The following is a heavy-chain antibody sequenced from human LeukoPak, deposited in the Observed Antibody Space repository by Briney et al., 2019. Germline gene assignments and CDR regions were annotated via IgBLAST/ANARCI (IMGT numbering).Heavy chain of an antibody. CDR2: IRYDGSDT. V-gene: IGHV3-30*02. D-gene: IGHD5-18*01. J-gene: IGHJ4*02. CDR3: ATYSFDY. Sequence: GGSLRLSCAASGFPFSTYAMHRVRQAPGKGLEWLAFIRYDGSDTYYADSVKGRFTISRDNSKNTLYLQMNSLTVEDTAMYYCATYSFDYWGQGTLVTVSS. CDR1: GFPFSTYA.